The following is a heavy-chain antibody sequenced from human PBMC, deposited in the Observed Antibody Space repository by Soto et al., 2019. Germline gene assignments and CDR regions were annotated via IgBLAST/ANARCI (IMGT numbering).Heavy chain of an antibody. CDR2: IYYSGST. V-gene: IGHV4-31*03. CDR1: GGSISSGGYY. J-gene: IGHJ4*02. D-gene: IGHD1-26*01. CDR3: ASARGSYYSAVY. Sequence: SETLFLTCTVSGGSISSGGYYWSWIRQHPGKGLEWIGYIYYSGSTYYNPSLKSRVTISVDTSKNQFSLKLSSVTAADTAVYYCASARGSYYSAVYWGQGTLVTVSS.